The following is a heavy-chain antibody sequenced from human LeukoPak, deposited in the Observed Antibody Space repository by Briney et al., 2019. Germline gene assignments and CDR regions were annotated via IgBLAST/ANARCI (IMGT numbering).Heavy chain of an antibody. Sequence: SETLSLTCAVYGGSFSSYYWSWMRQPPGKGLEWIGEINHSGSTNYNPSLKSRATISVDTSKNQFSLKLSSVTAADTAVYYCAYSSAYQQHWGQGTLVTVSS. D-gene: IGHD3-22*01. CDR2: INHSGST. CDR3: AYSSAYQQH. J-gene: IGHJ1*01. V-gene: IGHV4-34*01. CDR1: GGSFSSYY.